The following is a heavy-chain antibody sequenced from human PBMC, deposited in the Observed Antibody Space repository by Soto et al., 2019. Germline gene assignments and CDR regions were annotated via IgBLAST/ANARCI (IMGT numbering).Heavy chain of an antibody. CDR2: ISTGGSTK. J-gene: IGHJ5*02. D-gene: IGHD3-3*01. CDR1: GFKFSSYE. V-gene: IGHV3-48*03. CDR3: ARRSGYSPDWFDP. Sequence: EVQLVESGGGLVQPGGSLRLSCAASGFKFSSYEMNWVRQAPGKGLEWVSYISTGGSTKDYADSVKGRFTISRDDAKNSLYLQMNSLRAEDTAVYYCARRSGYSPDWFDPWGQGTLVTVSS.